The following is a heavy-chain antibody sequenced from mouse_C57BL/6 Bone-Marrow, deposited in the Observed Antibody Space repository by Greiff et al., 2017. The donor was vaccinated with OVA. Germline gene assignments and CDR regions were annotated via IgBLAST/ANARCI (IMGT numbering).Heavy chain of an antibody. V-gene: IGHV1-55*01. CDR3: ARLLLLRQFPH. D-gene: IGHD1-1*01. J-gene: IGHJ1*03. Sequence: QVQLQQSGAELVKPGASVKLSCKASGYTFTEYTIHWVKQRSGQGLEWIGDIYPGSGSTNYNEKFKSKATLTVDTSSSTAYMQLSSLTSEDSAVYYCARLLLLRQFPHWGTGTTVTVSS. CDR2: IYPGSGST. CDR1: GYTFTEYT.